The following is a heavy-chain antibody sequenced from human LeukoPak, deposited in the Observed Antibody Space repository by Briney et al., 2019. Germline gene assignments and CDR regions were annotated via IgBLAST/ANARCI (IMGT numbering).Heavy chain of an antibody. CDR3: AKAHSGSYQSDAFDI. Sequence: GGSLRLSCAASGFTFSSSAMSWVRQAPGKGLEWVSSISGSGSGGSTYYADSVKGRFTISRDNSKNTLYLQMNSLRAEDTAVYYCAKAHSGSYQSDAFDIWGQGTMVTVSS. D-gene: IGHD1-26*01. V-gene: IGHV3-23*01. CDR1: GFTFSSSA. CDR2: ISGSGSGGST. J-gene: IGHJ3*02.